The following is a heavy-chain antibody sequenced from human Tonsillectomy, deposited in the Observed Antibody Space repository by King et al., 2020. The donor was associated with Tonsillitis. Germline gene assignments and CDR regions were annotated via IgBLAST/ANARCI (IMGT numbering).Heavy chain of an antibody. J-gene: IGHJ6*02. V-gene: IGHV3-30*03. CDR2: ISYDGSRQ. Sequence: QLVQSGGGVVQPGRSLRLSCAASGFSFSDYGIHWLRQAPGKGLEWVAFISYDGSRQSYADSVRGRFTVSRDNSKNTLYLEMRSLSGEDTALYYCAREVGPKDHHFCYAMDVWGQGTTVTVSS. D-gene: IGHD1-26*01. CDR3: AREVGPKDHHFCYAMDV. CDR1: GFSFSDYG.